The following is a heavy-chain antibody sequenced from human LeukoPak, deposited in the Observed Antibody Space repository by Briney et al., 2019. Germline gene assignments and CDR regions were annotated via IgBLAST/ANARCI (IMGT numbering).Heavy chain of an antibody. D-gene: IGHD3-9*01. Sequence: PSETLSLTCTVSGGSISSYYWSWIRQPPGKGLEWIGYIYYSGSTNYNPSLKSRVTISVDTSKNQFSLKLSSVTAADTAVYYCARYRLSRYFDWLPPEGIFDYWGQGTLVTVSS. CDR1: GGSISSYY. V-gene: IGHV4-59*01. CDR2: IYYSGST. J-gene: IGHJ4*02. CDR3: ARYRLSRYFDWLPPEGIFDY.